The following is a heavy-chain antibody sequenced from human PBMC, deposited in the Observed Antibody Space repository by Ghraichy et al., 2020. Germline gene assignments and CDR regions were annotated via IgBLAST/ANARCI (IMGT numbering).Heavy chain of an antibody. CDR3: AKDLWFGDY. Sequence: GGSLRLSCAASGFPFSSYGMHWVRQAPGKGLEWVAVISYDGSNKYYADSVKGRFTISRDNSKNTLYLQMNSLRPEDTAVYHCAKDLWFGDYWGQGTLVTVSS. CDR1: GFPFSSYG. V-gene: IGHV3-30*18. D-gene: IGHD3-10*01. J-gene: IGHJ4*02. CDR2: ISYDGSNK.